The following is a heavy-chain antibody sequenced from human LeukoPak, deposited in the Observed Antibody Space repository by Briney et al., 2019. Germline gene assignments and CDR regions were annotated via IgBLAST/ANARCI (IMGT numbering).Heavy chain of an antibody. CDR2: ISSSGSTI. CDR3: ARGVDDIAVAGHFDY. CDR1: GFTFSDYY. Sequence: PGGSLRLSCAASGFTFSDYYMSWIRQAPGKGLEWVSYISSSGSTIYYTDSVKGRFTISRDNAKNSLYLQMNSLRAEDTAVYYCARGVDDIAVAGHFDYWGQGTLVTVSS. J-gene: IGHJ4*02. V-gene: IGHV3-11*01. D-gene: IGHD6-19*01.